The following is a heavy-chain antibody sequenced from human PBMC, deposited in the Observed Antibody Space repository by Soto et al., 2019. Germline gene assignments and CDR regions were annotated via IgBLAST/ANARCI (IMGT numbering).Heavy chain of an antibody. V-gene: IGHV5-51*01. CDR2: IYPGDSDT. CDR3: ARQVYYYDSSGYYPTPYYYYGMDV. CDR1: GYRFTNYW. J-gene: IGHJ6*02. Sequence: GESLKISCKGSGYRFTNYWIGWVRQMPGKGLEWMGIIYPGDSDTRYSPSFQGQVTISADKSISTAYLQWSSLKASDTAMYYCARQVYYYDSSGYYPTPYYYYGMDVWGQGTTVTVSS. D-gene: IGHD3-22*01.